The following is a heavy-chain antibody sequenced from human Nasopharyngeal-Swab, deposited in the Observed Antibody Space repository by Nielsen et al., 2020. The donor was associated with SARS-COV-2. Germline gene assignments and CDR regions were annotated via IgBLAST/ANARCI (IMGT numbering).Heavy chain of an antibody. V-gene: IGHV5-51*01. J-gene: IGHJ4*02. Sequence: GESLMISCKGSGYSFTSYWIGWVRQMPGKGLEWMGIIYPGDSDTRYSPSFQGQVTISADKSISTAYLQWSSLRASDTAMYYCARLVAVAGGGGGGADYWGQGTLVTVSS. CDR2: IYPGDSDT. CDR1: GYSFTSYW. CDR3: ARLVAVAGGGGGGADY. D-gene: IGHD6-19*01.